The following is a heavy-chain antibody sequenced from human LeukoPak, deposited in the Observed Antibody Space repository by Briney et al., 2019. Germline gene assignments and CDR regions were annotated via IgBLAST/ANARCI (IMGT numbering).Heavy chain of an antibody. D-gene: IGHD3-3*01. V-gene: IGHV3-53*01. Sequence: GGSLRLSCGASGFTVSSNYMSWVRQAPGKGLEWVSVIYSDGRIHYADSVKVRFTISRDDSKNTLYLQMNSLRAEDTAVYYCAKDGGKYYDFWSGYLKTHFDYWGQGTLVTVSS. CDR2: IYSDGRI. J-gene: IGHJ4*02. CDR1: GFTVSSNY. CDR3: AKDGGKYYDFWSGYLKTHFDY.